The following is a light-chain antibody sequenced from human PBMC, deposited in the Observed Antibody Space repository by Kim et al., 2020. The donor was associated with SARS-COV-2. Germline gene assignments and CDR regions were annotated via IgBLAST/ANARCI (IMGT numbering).Light chain of an antibody. CDR3: SSYTAKNTWV. Sequence: QSVLTQPAPLSGSPGQSITISCTGSSSDVGGYDYVSWYQQFPCKAPKVIVYDVVKRPSGVPDRFFGSKSGNTAFLTISGLHVEDEAVYHCSSYTAKNTWVFGGGTKVTVL. CDR2: DVV. J-gene: IGLJ3*02. CDR1: SSDVGGYDY. V-gene: IGLV2-14*03.